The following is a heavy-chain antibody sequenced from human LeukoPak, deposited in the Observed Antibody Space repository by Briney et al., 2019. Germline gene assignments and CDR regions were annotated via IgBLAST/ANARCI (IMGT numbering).Heavy chain of an antibody. CDR2: IYPGDSDT. J-gene: IGHJ4*02. CDR1: GYSFTSYW. V-gene: IGHV5-51*01. Sequence: GESLKISCKGSGYSFTSYWIGWVRQMPGKGLEWMGIIYPGDSDTRYSPSFQGQVTISADKSISTAYLQWSSLKASDTAMYYCARPRPYCSGGGCSDFYDYWGQGTLVTVSS. CDR3: ARPRPYCSGGGCSDFYDY. D-gene: IGHD2-15*01.